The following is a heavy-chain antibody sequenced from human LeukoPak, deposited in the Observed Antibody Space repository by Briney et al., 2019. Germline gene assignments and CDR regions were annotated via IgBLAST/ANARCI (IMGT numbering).Heavy chain of an antibody. CDR1: GFTFSSYW. CDR2: IKQDGSEK. CDR3: ARDHYDILTGPDY. J-gene: IGHJ4*02. D-gene: IGHD3-9*01. Sequence: GGSLRLSCAASGFTFSSYWMSWVRQAPGKGLEWVANIKQDGSEKYYVDSVKGRFTISRDNAKNSLYLQMNGLRAEDTAVYYCARDHYDILTGPDYWGQGTLVTVSS. V-gene: IGHV3-7*03.